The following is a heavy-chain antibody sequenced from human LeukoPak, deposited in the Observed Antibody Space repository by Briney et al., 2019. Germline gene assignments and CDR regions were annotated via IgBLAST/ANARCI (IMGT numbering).Heavy chain of an antibody. J-gene: IGHJ4*02. CDR3: ARHPGKTRPGIAVSAVRGYYFDY. Sequence: SVRASCKASGGTFSSYAISWVRQAPGQGLEWMGGIIPIFGTANYAQKFQGRVTITADESTCTAYMELSSLRSEDTAVYYCARHPGKTRPGIAVSAVRGYYFDYWGQGTLVTVSS. V-gene: IGHV1-69*01. D-gene: IGHD6-19*01. CDR1: GGTFSSYA. CDR2: IIPIFGTA.